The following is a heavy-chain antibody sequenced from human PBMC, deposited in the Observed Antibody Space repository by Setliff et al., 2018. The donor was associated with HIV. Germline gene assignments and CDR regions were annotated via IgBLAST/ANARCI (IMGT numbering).Heavy chain of an antibody. CDR2: INHRGTT. Sequence: SETLSLTCAVYGGSFSGNYWTWIRQPPGKGLEWIGEINHRGTTKYNPSLKSRVTISKDMSKNQFSLRLTSATATDTAVYYCARAPSCADSWCYMYYYYYYGMDVWGLGTTVTVSS. D-gene: IGHD2-8*01. J-gene: IGHJ6*02. CDR1: GGSFSGNY. CDR3: ARAPSCADSWCYMYYYYYYGMDV. V-gene: IGHV4-34*01.